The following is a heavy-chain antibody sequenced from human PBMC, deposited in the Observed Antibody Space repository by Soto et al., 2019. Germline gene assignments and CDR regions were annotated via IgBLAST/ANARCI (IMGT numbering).Heavy chain of an antibody. CDR2: IHHSGTT. Sequence: SETLSLTCAVSGGSISSSNWWHWVRQPPGKGLEWIGEIHHSGTTNYNPSLKSRVAISVDKSKNQFSLKLNSVTAADTAVYYCARVRQYCSGTSCYLDPWGQGTLVTVSS. V-gene: IGHV4-4*02. CDR1: GGSISSSNW. CDR3: ARVRQYCSGTSCYLDP. J-gene: IGHJ5*02. D-gene: IGHD2-2*01.